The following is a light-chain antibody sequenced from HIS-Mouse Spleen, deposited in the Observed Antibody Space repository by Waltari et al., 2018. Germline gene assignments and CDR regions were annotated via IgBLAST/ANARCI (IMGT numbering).Light chain of an antibody. V-gene: IGLV3-21*03. J-gene: IGLJ2*01. CDR2: DDS. Sequence: SYVLTQPPSVSVAPGKTARITCGGHNIGSKRVHLYQQKPGQAPVLGGYDDSDRHSGIPDGFAGSNSGNKATLTISGVEAAGEADYYCLVWDSTSDLVVFGGRTRLTVL. CDR1: NIGSKR. CDR3: LVWDSTSDLVV.